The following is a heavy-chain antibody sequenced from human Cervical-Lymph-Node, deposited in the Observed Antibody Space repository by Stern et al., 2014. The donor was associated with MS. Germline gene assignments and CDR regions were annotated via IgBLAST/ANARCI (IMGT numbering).Heavy chain of an antibody. V-gene: IGHV4-31*03. CDR3: ASRWSGTYYGQNWFDP. Sequence: VQLVESGPGLVKPSQTLSLTCTVSGDSITSGGHYWSWIRQHPGHGLEWIGYLYNSGATFYNPSLKGRVTISLDTSKNQFSLQLSSVTAADTAIYYCASRWSGTYYGQNWFDPWGQGILVTVST. D-gene: IGHD1-26*01. J-gene: IGHJ5*02. CDR1: GDSITSGGHY. CDR2: LYNSGAT.